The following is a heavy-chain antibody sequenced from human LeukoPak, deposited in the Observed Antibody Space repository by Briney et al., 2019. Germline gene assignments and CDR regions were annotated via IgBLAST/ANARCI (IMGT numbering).Heavy chain of an antibody. CDR3: ARVITIFGVVLTYGMDV. D-gene: IGHD3-3*01. J-gene: IGHJ6*02. CDR2: ISYDGSNK. Sequence: GVPLRLSCAASGFTFSSYAMHWVRQAPGKGLEWVAVISYDGSNKYYADSVKGRFTISRDNSKNTLYLQMNSLRAEDTAVYYCARVITIFGVVLTYGMDVWGQGTTVTVSS. CDR1: GFTFSSYA. V-gene: IGHV3-30-3*01.